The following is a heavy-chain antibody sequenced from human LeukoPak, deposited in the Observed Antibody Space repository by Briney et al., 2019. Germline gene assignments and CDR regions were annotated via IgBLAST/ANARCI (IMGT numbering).Heavy chain of an antibody. Sequence: SETLSLTCTVSGGSISSSSYYWGWIRQPPGKGLEWIGSIYYSGSTYYNPSLKSRVTISVDTSKNQFSLKLSSVTAADTAVYYCGRRSVGDSSTFDYWGQGTLVTVSS. CDR2: IYYSGST. V-gene: IGHV4-39*01. CDR1: GGSISSSSYY. CDR3: GRRSVGDSSTFDY. D-gene: IGHD3-10*01. J-gene: IGHJ4*02.